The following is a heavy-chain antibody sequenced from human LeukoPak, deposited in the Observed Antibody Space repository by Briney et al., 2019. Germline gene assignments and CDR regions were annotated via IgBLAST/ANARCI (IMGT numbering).Heavy chain of an antibody. J-gene: IGHJ4*02. CDR1: GYNFTIYW. CDR2: IYPGDSDT. V-gene: IGHV5-51*01. Sequence: GESLKISCKGSGYNFTIYWIGWVRQMPGKGLEWMGIIYPGDSDTRYSPSFQGQVTISADKSISTAYLQWSSLKASDTAMYYCARRGPYSSGAGIVHYWGQGTLVTVSS. CDR3: ARRGPYSSGAGIVHY. D-gene: IGHD6-19*01.